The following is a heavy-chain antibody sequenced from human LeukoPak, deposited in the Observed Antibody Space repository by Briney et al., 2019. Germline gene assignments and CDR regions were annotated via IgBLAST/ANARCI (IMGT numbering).Heavy chain of an antibody. J-gene: IGHJ4*02. CDR3: VRCRGTTVLTRFDN. D-gene: IGHD4/OR15-4a*01. V-gene: IGHV4-4*07. Sequence: SETLSLTCTVSGGSISNYYWSWIRQPAGKGLEWIGRIYSSGSTNYNPSLESRVTMSVDTSKNQFSVNLTSVTAADTAVYYCVRCRGTTVLTRFDNWGQGTLVTVSS. CDR1: GGSISNYY. CDR2: IYSSGST.